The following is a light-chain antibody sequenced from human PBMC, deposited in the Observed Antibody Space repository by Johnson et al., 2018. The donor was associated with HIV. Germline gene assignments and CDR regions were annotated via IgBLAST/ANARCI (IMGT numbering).Light chain of an antibody. CDR2: DNN. CDR1: NSYIGNKY. CDR3: ATWHRILSAGGANYV. Sequence: QFVLTQPPSVSAAPGQKVTISCSGSNSYIGNKYVSWYQQLPGTAPKLLIYDNNKRPSGIPDRFSGSKSGTSATLGITGLQTGDEADYYCATWHRILSAGGANYVVGTGTKVTGL. J-gene: IGLJ1*01. V-gene: IGLV1-51*01.